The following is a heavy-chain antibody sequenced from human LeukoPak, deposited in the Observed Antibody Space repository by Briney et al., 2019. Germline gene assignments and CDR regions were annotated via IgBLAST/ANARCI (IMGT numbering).Heavy chain of an antibody. CDR2: IDYSGST. V-gene: IGHV4-59*08. D-gene: IGHD3-10*01. CDR1: GDXISTYY. J-gene: IGHJ4*02. CDR3: ATITMLRGVTIDY. Sequence: SETLSLTCTVSGDXISTYYWSWIRQPPGKGLEWIGGIDYSGSTNYNPSFKSRVAISVDTSKNKFSLKLSSVTAADTAVYYCATITMLRGVTIDYWGQGTLVTVSA.